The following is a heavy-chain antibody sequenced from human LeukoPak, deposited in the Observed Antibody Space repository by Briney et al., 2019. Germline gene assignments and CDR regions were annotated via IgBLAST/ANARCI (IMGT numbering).Heavy chain of an antibody. Sequence: ASVKVSCKASGYTFTSYDINWVRQATGQGLEWMGWMNPQSGDTDYAQKFQGRVTTTRSPSITTAYMELTSLTYEDTAVYYCARVPRRGDQFDPWGQGTLVTVSS. CDR1: GYTFTSYD. V-gene: IGHV1-8*01. CDR2: MNPQSGDT. J-gene: IGHJ5*02. CDR3: ARVPRRGDQFDP. D-gene: IGHD3-10*01.